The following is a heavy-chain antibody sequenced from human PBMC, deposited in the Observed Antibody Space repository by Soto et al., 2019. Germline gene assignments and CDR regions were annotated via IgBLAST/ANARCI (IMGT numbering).Heavy chain of an antibody. CDR1: GGSISGHY. CDR3: VRVGSSGWSPDY. CDR2: IFYTGST. J-gene: IGHJ4*02. Sequence: QVQLQESGPGLVKPSGTLSLTCTVSGGSISGHYWIWFRQSPGKGLEWIGYIFYTGSTNYNPSLKSGVTLAVDKSKNRFSRRLNSVSAADTAVYYCVRVGSSGWSPDYWGQGTLVNVSS. D-gene: IGHD6-19*01. V-gene: IGHV4-59*11.